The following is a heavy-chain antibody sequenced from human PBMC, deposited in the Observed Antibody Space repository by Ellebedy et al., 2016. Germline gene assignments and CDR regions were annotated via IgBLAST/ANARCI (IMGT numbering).Heavy chain of an antibody. CDR3: ARGVGSGWFDP. D-gene: IGHD2-15*01. CDR2: ISGSGGST. J-gene: IGHJ5*02. V-gene: IGHV3-23*01. Sequence: GESLKISCAASGFTVSTNYMKWVRQAPGKGLEWVSGISGSGGSTYYADSVKGRFTISRDNSKNTLYLQMNSLRAEDTAVYYCARGVGSGWFDPWGQGTLVTVSS. CDR1: GFTVSTNY.